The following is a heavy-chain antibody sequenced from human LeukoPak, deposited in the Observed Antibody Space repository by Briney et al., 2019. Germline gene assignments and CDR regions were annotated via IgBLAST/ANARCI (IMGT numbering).Heavy chain of an antibody. D-gene: IGHD6-19*01. CDR3: ARDTSIAVAGTDY. Sequence: PGGSLRLSCAASGFTFSSYGMPWVRQAPGKGLEWVAVIWYDGSNKYYADSVKGRFTISRDNSKNTLYLQMNSLRAEDTAVYYCARDTSIAVAGTDYWGQGTLVTVSS. CDR1: GFTFSSYG. V-gene: IGHV3-33*01. J-gene: IGHJ4*02. CDR2: IWYDGSNK.